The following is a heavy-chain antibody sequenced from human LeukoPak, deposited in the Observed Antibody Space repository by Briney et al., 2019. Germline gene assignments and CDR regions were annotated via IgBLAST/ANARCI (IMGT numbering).Heavy chain of an antibody. Sequence: GGSLRLSCAVSGITLSNYGMSWVCQAPGKGLELVAGISDSGGRTNYADSVKGRFTISRDNPKNTLYLQMNSLRAEDTAVYFCAKRGVVIRVILVGFHKEAYYFYSWGQGALVTVSS. D-gene: IGHD3-22*01. V-gene: IGHV3-23*01. CDR1: GITLSNYG. CDR2: ISDSGGRT. J-gene: IGHJ4*02. CDR3: AKRGVVIRVILVGFHKEAYYFYS.